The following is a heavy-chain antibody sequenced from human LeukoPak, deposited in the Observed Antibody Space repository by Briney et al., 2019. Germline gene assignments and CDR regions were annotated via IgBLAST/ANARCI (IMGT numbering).Heavy chain of an antibody. J-gene: IGHJ4*02. V-gene: IGHV1-2*02. CDR3: ARDLRPANL. CDR2: IHPASANT. CDR1: GYTFTEHF. Sequence: ASLKVSCKASGYTFTEHFIHWVRRAPGQGVQYRGWIHPASANTVYAQMFHGRVTLTRDTPATTTYMQLSGLRSDDTAVYYCARDLRPANLWGQGTLVTVSS. D-gene: IGHD1-7*01.